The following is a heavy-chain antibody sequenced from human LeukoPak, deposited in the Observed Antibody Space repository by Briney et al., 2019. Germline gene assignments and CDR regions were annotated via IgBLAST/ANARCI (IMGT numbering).Heavy chain of an antibody. V-gene: IGHV4-34*01. J-gene: IGHJ4*02. CDR2: INHSGST. D-gene: IGHD4-17*01. CDR1: GGSFSGYY. Sequence: PSETLSLTCAVNGGSFSGYYWSWIRQPPGKGLECIGEINHSGSTNYNPSLKSQVTISVDTSKNQFSLKLSSVTAADTAVYYCARGGPTVTTRPFDYWGQGTLVTVSS. CDR3: ARGGPTVTTRPFDY.